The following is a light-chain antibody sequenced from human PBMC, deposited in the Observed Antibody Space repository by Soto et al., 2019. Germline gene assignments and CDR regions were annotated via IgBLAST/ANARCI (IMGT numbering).Light chain of an antibody. J-gene: IGKJ1*01. Sequence: DIQMTQSPSSLSASAGDRVTITCRASQSISSNVNWYQQKPGKAPNLLIYGASNLQSGVPSRFSGSGSGTEFTLSISSLQPEDVTTYYCHQTYTYPRTFGQGTNVEIK. CDR3: HQTYTYPRT. V-gene: IGKV1-39*01. CDR1: QSISSN. CDR2: GAS.